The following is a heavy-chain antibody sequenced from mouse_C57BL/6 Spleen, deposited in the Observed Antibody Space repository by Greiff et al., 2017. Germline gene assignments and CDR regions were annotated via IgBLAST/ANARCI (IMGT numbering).Heavy chain of an antibody. V-gene: IGHV5-17*01. D-gene: IGHD1-1*01. CDR3: ARRDYGSSYYYYAMDY. Sequence: EVQGVESGGGLVKPGGSLKLSCAASGFTFSDYGMHWVRQAPEEGLEWVAYISSGSSTIYYADTVKGRFTISRDNAKNTLFLQMTSLRSEDTAMYYCARRDYGSSYYYYAMDYWGQGTSVTVSS. CDR2: ISSGSSTI. J-gene: IGHJ4*01. CDR1: GFTFSDYG.